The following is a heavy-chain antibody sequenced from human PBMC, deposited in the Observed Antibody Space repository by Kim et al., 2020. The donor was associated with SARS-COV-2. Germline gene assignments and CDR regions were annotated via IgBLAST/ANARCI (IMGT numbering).Heavy chain of an antibody. Sequence: ADSVKAPFTISRDNAKNSLSLQVNSLRAEDTALYYCARFSRRVVIPHDDYCGQGTLVTVSS. D-gene: IGHD3-22*01. V-gene: IGHV3-48*03. CDR3: ARFSRRVVIPHDDY. J-gene: IGHJ4*02.